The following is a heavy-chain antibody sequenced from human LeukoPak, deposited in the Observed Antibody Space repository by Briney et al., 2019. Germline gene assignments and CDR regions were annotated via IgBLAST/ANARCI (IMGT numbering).Heavy chain of an antibody. Sequence: KPSETLSLTCTVSGGSISSYYWSWIRQPAGKGLEWIGRIYTSGSTNYNPSLKSRVTMSVGTSKNQFSLKLSSVTAADTAVYYCARVISGLRGKPSFDPWGQGTLVTVSS. J-gene: IGHJ5*02. D-gene: IGHD4-17*01. CDR3: ARVISGLRGKPSFDP. V-gene: IGHV4-4*07. CDR1: GGSISSYY. CDR2: IYTSGST.